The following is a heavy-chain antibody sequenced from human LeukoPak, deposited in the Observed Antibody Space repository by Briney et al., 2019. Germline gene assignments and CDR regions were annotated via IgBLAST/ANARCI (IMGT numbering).Heavy chain of an antibody. Sequence: GASVKVSCKASGYTFTNYAIHWVRQAPGQRFEWMGWINAANGHTKYSHKFQDRITTTSDTSATTAYMELSNLRSEDMALYYCARGRGPPNTNRDFYYYYYMDVWGTGTTVTVSS. D-gene: IGHD3-10*01. CDR1: GYTFTNYA. J-gene: IGHJ6*03. CDR3: ARGRGPPNTNRDFYYYYYMDV. CDR2: INAANGHT. V-gene: IGHV1-3*03.